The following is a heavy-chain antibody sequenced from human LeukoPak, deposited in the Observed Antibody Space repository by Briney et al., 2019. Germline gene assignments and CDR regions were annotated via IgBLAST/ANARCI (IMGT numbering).Heavy chain of an antibody. Sequence: GGSLSLSCAASGFTFDDYGMSWVRQAPGKGLEWVSSISGDSTDIYYADSVRGRFTIYRDNAKNSLYLQINSVRAEDTAIYYCARRGYYDRSGYDYWGQGTLVTVSS. D-gene: IGHD3-22*01. CDR2: ISGDSTDI. CDR3: ARRGYYDRSGYDY. V-gene: IGHV3-21*01. J-gene: IGHJ4*02. CDR1: GFTFDDYG.